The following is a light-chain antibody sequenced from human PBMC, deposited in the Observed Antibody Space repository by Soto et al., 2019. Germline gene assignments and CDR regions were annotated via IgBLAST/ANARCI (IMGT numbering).Light chain of an antibody. J-gene: IGKJ1*01. Sequence: EIVLTQSPGTESLSPGGRASLSCRASQSVRRNLAWYQKKPGKAPRLLIYGASSRATGVPDRLSGSGYGTDLTITISRMEHEEVEVYYCQQFHRSLGTFGHGTKVDI. CDR1: QSVRRN. CDR2: GAS. V-gene: IGKV3-20*01. CDR3: QQFHRSLGT.